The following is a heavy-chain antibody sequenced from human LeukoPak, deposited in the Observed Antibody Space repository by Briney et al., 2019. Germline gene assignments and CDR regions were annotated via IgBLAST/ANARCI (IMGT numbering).Heavy chain of an antibody. Sequence: GGSLRLSCTASGFTFSSYGMHWVRQAPGKGLEWVAVISYDGSNKYYADSEKGRFTISRDNSKNTLYLQINSLRAEDTAVYYCAKDGIYSDVDYWGQGTLVTVSS. CDR2: ISYDGSNK. V-gene: IGHV3-30*18. CDR3: AKDGIYSDVDY. D-gene: IGHD1-26*01. CDR1: GFTFSSYG. J-gene: IGHJ4*02.